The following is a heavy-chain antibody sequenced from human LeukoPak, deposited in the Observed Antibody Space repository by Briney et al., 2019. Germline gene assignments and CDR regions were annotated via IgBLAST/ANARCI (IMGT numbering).Heavy chain of an antibody. CDR3: AKDKDGSGSYLT. Sequence: GGSLRLSCAASGFTFSSYSMNWVRQAPGKGLEWVSYISSSSSTIYYADSVKGRFTISRDNAKNSLYLQMNSLRAEDTAVYYCAKDKDGSGSYLTWGQGTLVTVSS. D-gene: IGHD3-10*01. CDR2: ISSSSSTI. V-gene: IGHV3-48*01. CDR1: GFTFSSYS. J-gene: IGHJ5*02.